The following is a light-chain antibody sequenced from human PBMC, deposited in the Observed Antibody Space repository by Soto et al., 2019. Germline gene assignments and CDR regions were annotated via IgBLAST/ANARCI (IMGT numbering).Light chain of an antibody. CDR1: QGISNY. CDR2: AAS. V-gene: IGKV1-27*01. J-gene: IGKJ2*01. Sequence: DIQMTQSPSSLSASVGDRVTITCRASQGISNYLAWYQQNPGKVTKLLIYAASTLQYGVPPRFSGSGSGTDFTLTISSLHPEDVEAYYCQKYNSALSYTFGQGTKLVI. CDR3: QKYNSALSYT.